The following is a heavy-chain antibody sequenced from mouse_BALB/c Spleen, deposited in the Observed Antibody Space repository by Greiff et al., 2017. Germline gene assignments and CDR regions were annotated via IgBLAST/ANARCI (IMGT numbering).Heavy chain of an antibody. J-gene: IGHJ3*01. CDR1: GFNIKDTY. CDR2: IDPANGNT. CDR3: APLITTVPWFAY. D-gene: IGHD1-2*01. V-gene: IGHV14-3*02. Sequence: EVKLQESGAELVKPGASVKLSCTASGFNIKDTYMHWVKQRPEQGLEWIGRIDPANGNTKYDPKFQGKATITADTSSNTAYLQLSSLTSEDTAVYYCAPLITTVPWFAYWGQGTLVTVSA.